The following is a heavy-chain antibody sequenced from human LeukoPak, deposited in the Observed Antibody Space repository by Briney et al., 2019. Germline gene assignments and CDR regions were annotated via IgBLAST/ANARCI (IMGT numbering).Heavy chain of an antibody. D-gene: IGHD1-26*01. CDR3: ARVGGSNGNGDSYYFDY. J-gene: IGHJ4*02. V-gene: IGHV4-30-2*01. CDR1: GGSITNYY. Sequence: SETLSLTCTVSGGSITNYYWSWVRQPPGKGLEWIGYIYHSGSTYYNPSLKSRVTISVDRSKNQFSLKLSSVTAADTAVYYRARVGGSNGNGDSYYFDYWGQGTLVTVSS. CDR2: IYHSGST.